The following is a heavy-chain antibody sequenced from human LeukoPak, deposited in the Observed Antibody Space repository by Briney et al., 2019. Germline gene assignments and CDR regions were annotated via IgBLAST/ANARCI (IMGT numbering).Heavy chain of an antibody. J-gene: IGHJ4*02. Sequence: KPGASVKVSCKASGYTFTNYYIHWVRQAPGQGLEWMAIINPSSGSTSYAQKFQGRVTMTRDTSTSTVYMELSNLRTEDTAVYYCAKDHYYDTWGQGTLVTVSS. D-gene: IGHD3-22*01. CDR1: GYTFTNYY. CDR2: INPSSGST. V-gene: IGHV1-46*03. CDR3: AKDHYYDT.